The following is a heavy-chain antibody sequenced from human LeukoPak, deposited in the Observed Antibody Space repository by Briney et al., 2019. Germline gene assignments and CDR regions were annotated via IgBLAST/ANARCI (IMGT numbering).Heavy chain of an antibody. CDR3: ARGHSTSWPEYSQH. D-gene: IGHD6-13*01. J-gene: IGHJ1*01. Sequence: ASVKVSCKASGYTFNRYGISWVRQAPGQGLEWMGWISAYNGNTKNAQNLQGRVTMTTDTSTTTAYMELRSLKSDDTAVYYCARGHSTSWPEYSQHWGQGTLVTVSS. CDR2: ISAYNGNT. V-gene: IGHV1-18*01. CDR1: GYTFNRYG.